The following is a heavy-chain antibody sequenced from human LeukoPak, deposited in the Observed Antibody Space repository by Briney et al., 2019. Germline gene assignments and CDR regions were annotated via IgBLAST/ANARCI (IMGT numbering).Heavy chain of an antibody. CDR3: ARDLYAVLRYFDWLLKGRYFDY. J-gene: IGHJ4*02. CDR1: GYTFSSYA. V-gene: IGHV1-3*01. CDR2: INAGNGNT. D-gene: IGHD3-9*01. Sequence: ASVKVSCKASGYTFSSYAIHWVRQAPGQRLEWMGWINAGNGNTKYSQNFQGIVTITRDTSASTAYMELSSLRSEDTAVYYCARDLYAVLRYFDWLLKGRYFDYWGQGTLVTVSS.